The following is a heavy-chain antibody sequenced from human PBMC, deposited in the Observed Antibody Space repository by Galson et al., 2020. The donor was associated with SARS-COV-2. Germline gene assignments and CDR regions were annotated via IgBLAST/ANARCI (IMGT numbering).Heavy chain of an antibody. Sequence: GGSLRLSCAASGFTFSSYGMHWVRQAPGKGLEWVAVISYDGSNKYYADSVKGRFTISRDHSKNTLYLQMNSLRAEDTAVYYCAKAVAPYSGSYYYFDYWGQGTLVTVSA. CDR3: AKAVAPYSGSYYYFDY. J-gene: IGHJ4*02. D-gene: IGHD1-26*01. CDR2: ISYDGSNK. V-gene: IGHV3-30*18. CDR1: GFTFSSYG.